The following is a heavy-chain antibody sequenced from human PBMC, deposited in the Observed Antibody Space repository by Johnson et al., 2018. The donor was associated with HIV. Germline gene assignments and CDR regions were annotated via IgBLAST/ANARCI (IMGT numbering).Heavy chain of an antibody. V-gene: IGHV3-23*04. CDR1: GFTFSDYA. J-gene: IGHJ3*02. CDR3: AKSARRCSGGSCYTTSDAFDI. D-gene: IGHD2-15*01. CDR2: ISGSGAST. Sequence: VQLVESGGGLVQPGGSLRLSCVVSGFTFSDYAVNWVRQAPGKGLEWVSGISGSGASTYYADSVKGRFTISRDNSKSTLYLQMNSLRADDTAVYSWAKSARRCSGGSCYTTSDAFDIWGQGTMVTVSS.